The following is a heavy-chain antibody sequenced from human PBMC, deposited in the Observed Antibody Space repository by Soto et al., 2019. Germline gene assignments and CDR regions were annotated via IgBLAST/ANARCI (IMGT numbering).Heavy chain of an antibody. CDR2: ISGSGGRT. CDR1: GFPFSSYA. D-gene: IGHD2-2*01. CDR3: AKANSFSCSGTTCYAFYFDY. J-gene: IGHJ4*02. Sequence: EVQLLESGGGFVPPGGSLRLSSAVSGFPFSSYAMSWVRQAPGKGLEWISYISGSGGRTYYADSVKGRYTISRDNSKNTVYLQMNSLRVEDTAVYYCAKANSFSCSGTTCYAFYFDYWGQGTLVTVSS. V-gene: IGHV3-23*01.